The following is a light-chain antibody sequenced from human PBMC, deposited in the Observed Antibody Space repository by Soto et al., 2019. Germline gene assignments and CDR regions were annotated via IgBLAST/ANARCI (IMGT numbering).Light chain of an antibody. Sequence: EIVLTQSPGTLSLSPGERATLSCGASQSVSSNYLAWYQQKPGQAPRLLIYDASKRATGIPARFSGSGSGTNFTLTISSLEPEDFAVYYCQQRRSWQVTFGQGTRLEIK. CDR2: DAS. J-gene: IGKJ5*01. V-gene: IGKV3D-20*02. CDR1: QSVSSNY. CDR3: QQRRSWQVT.